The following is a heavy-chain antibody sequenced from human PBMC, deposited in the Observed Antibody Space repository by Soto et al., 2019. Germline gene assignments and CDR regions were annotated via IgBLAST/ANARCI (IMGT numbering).Heavy chain of an antibody. J-gene: IGHJ3*02. CDR3: ASTTYYYDSSGYSSRAFDI. CDR2: MNPNSGNT. V-gene: IGHV1-8*01. D-gene: IGHD3-22*01. Sequence: ASVKVSCKASGYTFTSYDINWVRQATGQGLEWMGWMNPNSGNTGYAQKFQGRVTMTRNTSISTAYMELSSLRSEDTAVYYCASTTYYYDSSGYSSRAFDIWGQGTMVTV. CDR1: GYTFTSYD.